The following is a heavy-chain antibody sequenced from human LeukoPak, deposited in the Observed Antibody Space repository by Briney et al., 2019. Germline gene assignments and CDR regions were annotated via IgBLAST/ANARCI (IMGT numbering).Heavy chain of an antibody. CDR3: ARSGYSSSWYGEPFDY. Sequence: PSETLSLTCTVSGVSISSYYWSWIRQPAGKGLEWIGRIYTSGSTNYNPSLKSRVTISVDTSKNQFSLKLSSVTAADTAVYYCARSGYSSSWYGEPFDYWGQGTLVTVSS. CDR2: IYTSGST. J-gene: IGHJ4*02. CDR1: GVSISSYY. V-gene: IGHV4-4*07. D-gene: IGHD6-13*01.